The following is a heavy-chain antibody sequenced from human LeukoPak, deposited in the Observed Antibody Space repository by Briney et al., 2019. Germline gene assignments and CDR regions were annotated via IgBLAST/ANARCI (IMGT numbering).Heavy chain of an antibody. V-gene: IGHV1-2*04. Sequence: ASVKVSCKASGYTFTGYYMHWVRQAPGQGLEWMGWINPNSGGTNYAQKFQGWVTMTRDTSISTAYMELSRLRSDDTAVYYCARDQTTVGTQGFDYWGQGTLVTVSS. D-gene: IGHD4-23*01. J-gene: IGHJ4*02. CDR3: ARDQTTVGTQGFDY. CDR1: GYTFTGYY. CDR2: INPNSGGT.